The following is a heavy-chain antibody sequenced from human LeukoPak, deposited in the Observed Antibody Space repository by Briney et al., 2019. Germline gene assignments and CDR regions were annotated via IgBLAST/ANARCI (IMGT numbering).Heavy chain of an antibody. CDR3: TRHRLRVMDV. D-gene: IGHD6-13*01. CDR1: GFTFTAYS. V-gene: IGHV3-21*01. CDR2: ISSSGHYI. Sequence: GGSLRLSCASSGFTFTAYSMHWVRQAPGRGLEWISFISSSGHYIYYADSLKGRFTISRDNANSSLYLQISTLKAEDTAVYYCTRHRLRVMDVWGKGTTVTVSS. J-gene: IGHJ6*04.